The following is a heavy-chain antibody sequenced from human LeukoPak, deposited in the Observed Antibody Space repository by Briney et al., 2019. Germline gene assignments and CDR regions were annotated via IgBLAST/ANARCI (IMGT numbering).Heavy chain of an antibody. CDR1: GGTFSSYA. CDR3: ARDRRGLLDY. V-gene: IGHV1-69*13. Sequence: ASVTVSCTASGGTFSSYAISWVRQAPGQGLEWMGGIIPIFGTANYAQKFQGRVTITADESTSTAYMELSSLRSEDTAVCYCARDRRGLLDYWGQGTLVTVSS. J-gene: IGHJ4*02. CDR2: IIPIFGTA.